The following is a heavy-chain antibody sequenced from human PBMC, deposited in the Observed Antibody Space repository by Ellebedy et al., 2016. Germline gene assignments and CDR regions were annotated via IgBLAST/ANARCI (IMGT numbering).Heavy chain of an antibody. D-gene: IGHD2-8*02. CDR3: TKQGRSGGVFHLDPWFDS. CDR1: GYTFANYW. J-gene: IGHJ5*01. V-gene: IGHV5-51*01. Sequence: GESLKISCQASGYTFANYWIGWVRQKPGKGPEWLGLIYPGDSDVRYSPSFQGQVTFSADMSLDTVYLQFSSLKASDTAIYYCTKQGRSGGVFHLDPWFDSWGQGTLVTVSS. CDR2: IYPGDSDV.